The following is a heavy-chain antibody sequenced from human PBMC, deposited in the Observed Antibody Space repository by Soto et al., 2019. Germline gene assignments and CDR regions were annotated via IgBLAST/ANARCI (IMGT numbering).Heavy chain of an antibody. CDR1: GYTFTSYD. CDR3: ARSTGSIFGVVVYYYYYGMDV. Sequence: ASVKVSCKASGYTFTSYDINWVRQAPGHGLEWMGIINPNGGSTRFAQTFQGRITMTTDTSTSTAYMELSSLRSEDTAVYYCARSTGSIFGVVVYYYYYGMDVWGQGTTVTVSS. J-gene: IGHJ6*02. D-gene: IGHD3-3*01. V-gene: IGHV1-46*01. CDR2: INPNGGST.